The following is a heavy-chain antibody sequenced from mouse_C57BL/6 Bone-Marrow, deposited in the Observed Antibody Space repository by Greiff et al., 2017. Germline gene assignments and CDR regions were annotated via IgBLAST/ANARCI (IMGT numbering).Heavy chain of an antibody. CDR2: IYPGSGST. Sequence: VQLQQPGAELVKPGASVKMSCKASGYTFTSYWITWVKQRPGQGLEWIGDIYPGSGSTNYNEKFKSKATLTVDTSSSTAYMQLSSLTSEDSAVYYGERPDYSNDWYFDVWGTGTTVTVSS. CDR3: ERPDYSNDWYFDV. V-gene: IGHV1-55*01. D-gene: IGHD2-5*01. CDR1: GYTFTSYW. J-gene: IGHJ1*03.